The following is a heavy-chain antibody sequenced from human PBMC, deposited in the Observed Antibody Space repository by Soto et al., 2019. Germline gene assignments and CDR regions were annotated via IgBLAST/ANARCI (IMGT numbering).Heavy chain of an antibody. J-gene: IGHJ5*02. CDR2: AYHTRDT. CDR3: AREIVTAGGNYYFDP. D-gene: IGHD2-21*02. Sequence: SQTLPLTGGAAGSTLASSHWWSWVPQSPGRGLERIANAYHTRDTNSNPSLPSPVTFSVDKSNNQFSLSRTSFTPADTHSYSFAREIVTAGGNYYFDPWGRRTLVTVSS. V-gene: IGHV4-4*02. CDR1: GSTLASSHW.